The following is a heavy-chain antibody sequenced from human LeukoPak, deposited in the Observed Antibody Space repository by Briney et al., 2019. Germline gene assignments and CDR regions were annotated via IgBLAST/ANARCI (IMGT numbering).Heavy chain of an antibody. V-gene: IGHV4-4*07. D-gene: IGHD2-2*01. CDR1: GDSISNYY. CDR2: IYTTGST. CDR3: ARAPTSSTSSSSPFDI. J-gene: IGHJ3*02. Sequence: SETLSLTCIVSGDSISNYYWSWIRQPAGKGLEWIGRIYTTGSTDYNPSLKSRVTMSVDTSKNQFSLKLTSVTVADTALYYCARAPTSSTSSSSPFDIWGQGTMVTVSS.